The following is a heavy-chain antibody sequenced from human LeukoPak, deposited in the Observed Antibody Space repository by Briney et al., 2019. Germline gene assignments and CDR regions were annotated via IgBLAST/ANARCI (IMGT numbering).Heavy chain of an antibody. Sequence: SETLSLTCTVSGGSISSYYWSWIRQPPGKGLEWIGYIYYSGNTYYNPSLKSRVTILVDTSKDQFSLRLSSVTAADTAVYYCARAGPGFSSGWYHLWGQGTQVTVSS. J-gene: IGHJ5*02. D-gene: IGHD6-19*01. CDR1: GGSISSYY. V-gene: IGHV4-59*12. CDR3: ARAGPGFSSGWYHL. CDR2: IYYSGNT.